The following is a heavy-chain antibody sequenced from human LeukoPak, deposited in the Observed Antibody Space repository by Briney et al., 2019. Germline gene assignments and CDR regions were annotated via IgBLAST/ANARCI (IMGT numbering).Heavy chain of an antibody. CDR1: GFTVSSNS. Sequence: PGGSLRLSCTVSGFTVSSNSMSWVRQAPGKGLEWVSFIYSDNTHYSDSVKGRFTISRDNSKNTLYLQMNSLRAEDTAVYYCAKTPTAYGSGTKITWDYWGQGTLVTVSS. V-gene: IGHV3-53*01. CDR2: IYSDNT. CDR3: AKTPTAYGSGTKITWDY. D-gene: IGHD3-10*01. J-gene: IGHJ4*02.